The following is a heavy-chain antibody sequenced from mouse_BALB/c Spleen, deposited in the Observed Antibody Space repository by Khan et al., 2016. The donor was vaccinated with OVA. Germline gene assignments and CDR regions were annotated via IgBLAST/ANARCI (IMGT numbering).Heavy chain of an antibody. J-gene: IGHJ1*01. CDR3: ASEKLGYWYFDV. CDR1: GFNIKDTY. CDR2: IDPANGNT. V-gene: IGHV14-3*02. Sequence: VQLQQAGAELVKPGASVKLSWTASGFNIKDTYMHWVKQRPEQGLEWIGRIDPANGNTKYDPKFQGKATITADTSSNTAYLQLSSLTSKDTVDYYCASEKLGYWYFDVWGAGTTVTVSS. D-gene: IGHD1-3*01.